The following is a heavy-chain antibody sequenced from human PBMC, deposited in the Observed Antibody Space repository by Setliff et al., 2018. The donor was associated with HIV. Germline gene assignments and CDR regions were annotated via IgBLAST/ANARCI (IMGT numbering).Heavy chain of an antibody. V-gene: IGHV3-74*01. CDR2: INHDGSII. CDR3: ATIPWVLFDY. D-gene: IGHD2-2*02. Sequence: GGSLRLSCADAKFPLSDLWMYWMHWIRQVPGKGLMWVAAINHDGSIIRYADCVKGRFTISSDDAKNTVYLQMNSLRGDDTAVYYCATIPWVLFDYWGQGKLVTVSS. CDR1: KFPLSDLWMYW. J-gene: IGHJ4*02.